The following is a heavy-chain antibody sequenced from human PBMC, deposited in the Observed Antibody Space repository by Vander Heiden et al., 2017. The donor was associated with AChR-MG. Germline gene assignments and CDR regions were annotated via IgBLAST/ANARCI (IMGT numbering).Heavy chain of an antibody. J-gene: IGHJ6*02. CDR2: INWDDDN. CDR3: AHIQTTYGMDV. V-gene: IGHV2-5*02. Sequence: QITLKESGPTLVKPTQTLALTCTFSGFSLSTSGVGVGWIRQPPGKALEWLALINWDDDNRDSPSLKSRLTITKDTSKNQVVITMTKMDPVDTATYYGAHIQTTYGMDVWVQGTTVTVSS. D-gene: IGHD4-17*01. CDR1: GFSLSTSGVG.